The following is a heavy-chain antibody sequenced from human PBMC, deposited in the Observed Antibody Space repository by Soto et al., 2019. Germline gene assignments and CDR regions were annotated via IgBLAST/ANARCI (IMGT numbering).Heavy chain of an antibody. CDR2: ISAYNGNT. CDR1: GYTSTSYG. V-gene: IGHV1-18*01. Sequence: ASVKVSCKASGYTSTSYGISWVRQDPGQGLEWMGWISAYNGNTNYAQKLQGRVTMTTDTSTSTAYMELRSLRSDDTAVYHCERDLIVGDTPPYYFDYSAQATLVTVSS. J-gene: IGHJ4*02. CDR3: ERDLIVGDTPPYYFDY. D-gene: IGHD1-26*01.